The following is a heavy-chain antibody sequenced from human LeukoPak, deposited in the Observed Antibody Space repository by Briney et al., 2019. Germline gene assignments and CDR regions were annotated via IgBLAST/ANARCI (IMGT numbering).Heavy chain of an antibody. Sequence: GGTLRLSCAASGFTFTSYGMSWFRQAPGEGLEWVSSITYSGGSTCYADSVKGRFTISRDNSKNTLYLQMNSLRAEDTAVYYCAKAREDTYYYDSSGYYFATPLDYWGQGTLVIVSS. J-gene: IGHJ4*02. CDR3: AKAREDTYYYDSSGYYFATPLDY. CDR2: ITYSGGST. CDR1: GFTFTSYG. V-gene: IGHV3-23*01. D-gene: IGHD3-22*01.